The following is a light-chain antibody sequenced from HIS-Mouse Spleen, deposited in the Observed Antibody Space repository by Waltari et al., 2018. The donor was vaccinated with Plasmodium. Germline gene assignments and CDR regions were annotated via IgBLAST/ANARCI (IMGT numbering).Light chain of an antibody. V-gene: IGLV3-10*01. CDR2: EDS. Sequence: SYELTQPPSVSVSPGQTAGITASGEAWQKNTANCYQQKSGQAPVLVIYEDSKRPSGIPERFSGSSSGTMATLTISGAQVEDEADYYCYSTDSSGNHRVFGGGTKLTVL. CDR1: AWQKNT. CDR3: YSTDSSGNHRV. J-gene: IGLJ3*02.